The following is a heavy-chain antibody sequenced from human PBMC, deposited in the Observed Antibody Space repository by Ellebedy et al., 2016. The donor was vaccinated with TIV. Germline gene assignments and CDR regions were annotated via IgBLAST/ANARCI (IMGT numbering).Heavy chain of an antibody. CDR3: AKLRGYYFDY. V-gene: IGHV3-7*03. CDR1: GFTFSSYW. CDR2: IKQDGSEK. Sequence: GESLKISXAASGFTFSSYWMSWVRQAPGKGLEWVANIKQDGSEKNYVESVKGRFTISRDNSKNTLYLQMNSLRAEDTAVYYCAKLRGYYFDYWGQGTLVTVSS. J-gene: IGHJ4*02.